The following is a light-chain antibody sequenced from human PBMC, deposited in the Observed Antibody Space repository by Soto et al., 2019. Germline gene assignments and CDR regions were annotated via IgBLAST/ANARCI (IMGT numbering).Light chain of an antibody. Sequence: DIQLTQSPSFLSASVGDRVTITCRASQGIGTYLAWYQQKPGKAPKLLISGASTLQSGVSSRFSGGGSGTEFTLTISSLQPEYFATYYCQQLYTCVFTFGAGTKVE. CDR1: QGIGTY. V-gene: IGKV1-9*01. CDR3: QQLYTCVFT. CDR2: GAS. J-gene: IGKJ4*01.